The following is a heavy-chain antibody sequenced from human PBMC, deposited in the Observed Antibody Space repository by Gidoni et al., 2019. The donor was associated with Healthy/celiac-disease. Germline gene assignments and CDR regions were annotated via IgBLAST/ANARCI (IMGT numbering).Heavy chain of an antibody. CDR2: IYWDDDK. CDR1: GFSLSTSGVG. CDR3: VHRRAGSSLFDY. D-gene: IGHD6-13*01. V-gene: IGHV2-5*02. Sequence: QITLKESGPTLVKPTQTLTLTCTFSGFSLSTSGVGVGWIRQPPGKALEWLALIYWDDDKRYSPSLKSRLTITKDTSKNQVVLTMTNMDPVDTDIYYCVHRRAGSSLFDYWGQGTLVTVSS. J-gene: IGHJ4*02.